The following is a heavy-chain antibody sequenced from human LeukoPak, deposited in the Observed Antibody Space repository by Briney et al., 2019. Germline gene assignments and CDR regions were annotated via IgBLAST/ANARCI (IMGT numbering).Heavy chain of an antibody. CDR2: INHSGST. D-gene: IGHD6-19*01. Sequence: SETLSLTCAVYGGSFSGYYWSWIRQPPGKGLEWIGEINHSGSTNYNPSLKSRVTISVDTSKNQFSLKLSSVTAADTAVYYCARTSSGFREVDWGQGTLVTVSS. CDR3: ARTSSGFREVD. CDR1: GGSFSGYY. V-gene: IGHV4-34*01. J-gene: IGHJ4*02.